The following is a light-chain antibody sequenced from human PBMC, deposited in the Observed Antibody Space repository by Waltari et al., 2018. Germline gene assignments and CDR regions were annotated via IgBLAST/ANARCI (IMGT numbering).Light chain of an antibody. CDR1: RLDDKN. V-gene: IGLV3-1*01. Sequence: SYELTQPPSLSVSRGQSATITCSGDRLDDKNVCWYQQKPGQSPVLVMYQDRKRPSGIPEQFSGSNSGNTATLTISAAQGMDEADYYCQAWDSSTAVFGGGTKLTVL. CDR3: QAWDSSTAV. J-gene: IGLJ3*02. CDR2: QDR.